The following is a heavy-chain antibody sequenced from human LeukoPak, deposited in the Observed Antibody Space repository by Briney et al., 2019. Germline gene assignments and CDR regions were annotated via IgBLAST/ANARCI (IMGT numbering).Heavy chain of an antibody. CDR2: ISAYNGNT. Sequence: GASVKVSCKASGYTFTSYGISWVRQAPGQGLEWMGWISAYNGNTNYAQKLQGRVTMTTDTSTSTAYMELRSLRSDDTAVYYCAREDYDSSGYHPGGIWGQGTMVIVSS. J-gene: IGHJ3*02. V-gene: IGHV1-18*01. D-gene: IGHD3-22*01. CDR3: AREDYDSSGYHPGGI. CDR1: GYTFTSYG.